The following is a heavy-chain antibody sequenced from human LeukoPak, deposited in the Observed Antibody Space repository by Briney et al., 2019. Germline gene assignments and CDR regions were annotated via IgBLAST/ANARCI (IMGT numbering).Heavy chain of an antibody. J-gene: IGHJ4*02. CDR1: GGSFSGYY. Sequence: SETLSLTCAVYGGSFSGYYWSWIRQPPGKGLEWIGEINHSGSTNYNPSLKSRVTISVDTSKNQFSLKLSSVTAADTAEYYCARGSMVRGVMGFDYWGQGTLVTVSS. CDR2: INHSGST. D-gene: IGHD3-10*01. CDR3: ARGSMVRGVMGFDY. V-gene: IGHV4-34*01.